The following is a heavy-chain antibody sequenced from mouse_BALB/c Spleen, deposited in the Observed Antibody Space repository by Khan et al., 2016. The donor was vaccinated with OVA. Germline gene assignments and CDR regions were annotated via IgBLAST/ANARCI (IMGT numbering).Heavy chain of an antibody. CDR3: AKLRVFYFDF. V-gene: IGHV2-3*01. CDR2: IWGDGST. CDR1: GFSLTSDG. J-gene: IGHJ2*01. Sequence: VELVESGPGLVAPSQSLSITCTVSGFSLTSDGVSWVRQPPGKGLEWLGVIWGDGSTNYHSALRSRLSIRKDNSKSQVFLKLNSQQSDDTATYYCAKLRVFYFDFWGQGTTLTVSS.